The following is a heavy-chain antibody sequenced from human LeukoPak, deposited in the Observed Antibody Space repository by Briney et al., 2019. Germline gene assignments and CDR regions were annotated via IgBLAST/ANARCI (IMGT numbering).Heavy chain of an antibody. J-gene: IGHJ6*02. V-gene: IGHV3-9*01. CDR2: ISWNSGSI. CDR1: GLTFDGYA. CDR3: AKGYGLTPKYGMDV. Sequence: PGRSLRLSCAASGLTFDGYAMHWVRQAPGKGLEWVSGISWNSGSIDYTDSVRGRFTISRDNAKNSLDLQMNSLRAEDTALYYCAKGYGLTPKYGMDVWGQGTTVTVSS. D-gene: IGHD3-10*01.